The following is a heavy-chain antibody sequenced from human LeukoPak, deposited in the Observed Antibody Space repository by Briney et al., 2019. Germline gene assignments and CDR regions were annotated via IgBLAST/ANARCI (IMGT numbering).Heavy chain of an antibody. J-gene: IGHJ4*02. CDR3: ARERCSGGSCYLGGVLRGYFDS. D-gene: IGHD2-15*01. V-gene: IGHV4-59*01. CDR2: IYYSGST. Sequence: SETLSLTCTVSGDSISSYYWSWIRQPPRKGLEWIGYIYYSGSTNYIPSLKSRVTISVDTSKNQFSLKLSSVTAADTAVYYCARERCSGGSCYLGGVLRGYFDSWGQGTLVTVSS. CDR1: GDSISSYY.